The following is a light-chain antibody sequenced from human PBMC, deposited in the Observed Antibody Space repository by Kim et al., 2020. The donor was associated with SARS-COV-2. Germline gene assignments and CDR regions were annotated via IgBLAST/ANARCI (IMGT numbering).Light chain of an antibody. CDR2: DTR. CDR1: TGAVTSGHY. Sequence: GGPVTLTCGSSTGAVTSGHYPCWCRQKPGQAPRTLIYDTRNKHAWTPARFSGSLLGGKAALTRSGAQPEDEAEYYCLLSYSGGYVFGTGTKVTVL. CDR3: LLSYSGGYV. J-gene: IGLJ1*01. V-gene: IGLV7-46*01.